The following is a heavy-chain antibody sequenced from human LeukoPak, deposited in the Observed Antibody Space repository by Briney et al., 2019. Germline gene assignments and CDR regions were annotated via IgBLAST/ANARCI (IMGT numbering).Heavy chain of an antibody. D-gene: IGHD6-19*01. CDR3: ARFSLGLSRRWPHSSQNFYYYYMDV. CDR2: INHSGST. V-gene: IGHV4-34*01. CDR1: GGSFSGYY. Sequence: SETLSLTCAVYGGSFSGYYWSWIRQPPGKGLEWIGEINHSGSTNYNPSLKSRVTISVDTSKNQFSLKLSSVTAADTAVNYCARFSLGLSRRWPHSSQNFYYYYMDVWGKGTTVTISS. J-gene: IGHJ6*03.